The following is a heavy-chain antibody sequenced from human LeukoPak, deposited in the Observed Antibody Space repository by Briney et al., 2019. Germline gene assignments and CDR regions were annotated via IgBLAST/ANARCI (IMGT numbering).Heavy chain of an antibody. D-gene: IGHD2-15*01. CDR1: GYSFTTYW. V-gene: IGHV5-51*01. CDR3: ARRGNCIGDSCESFDY. J-gene: IGHJ4*02. Sequence: GESLKISCKGSGYSFTTYWIAWVRQMPGKGLEWMGIIYPGDSDTRYSPSFQGQVTISADKSISTAYLQWTSLKASDTAMYFCARRGNCIGDSCESFDYWGQGTLVTVCS. CDR2: IYPGDSDT.